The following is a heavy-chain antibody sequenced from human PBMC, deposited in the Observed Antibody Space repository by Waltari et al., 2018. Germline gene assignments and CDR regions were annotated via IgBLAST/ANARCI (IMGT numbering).Heavy chain of an antibody. CDR1: GFTFSDYY. CDR2: IGGNGRNI. Sequence: QVQLVESGGGLVKPGESLRLSCAASGFTFSDYYMSWIRQAPGKGLEWGSYIGGNGRNIYHADAVKGRFTISRDNAKNSLYLQMNSLRAEDTTVYYCARDQAYYDLDYWGQGTLVTVSS. D-gene: IGHD3-3*01. V-gene: IGHV3-11*04. J-gene: IGHJ4*02. CDR3: ARDQAYYDLDY.